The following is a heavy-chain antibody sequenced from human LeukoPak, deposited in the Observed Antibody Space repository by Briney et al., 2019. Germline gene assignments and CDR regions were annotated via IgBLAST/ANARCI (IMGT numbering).Heavy chain of an antibody. CDR3: ARAYSERYGLGYYYMDV. D-gene: IGHD1-26*01. Sequence: PGGSLRLSCAASGFTFSSYWMSWVRQAPGKGLEWVANIKQDGSEKDYVDSVKGRFTISRDNAKNSLYLQMNSLRVEDTAVYYCARAYSERYGLGYYYMDVWGKGTTVTVSS. V-gene: IGHV3-7*01. CDR1: GFTFSSYW. J-gene: IGHJ6*03. CDR2: IKQDGSEK.